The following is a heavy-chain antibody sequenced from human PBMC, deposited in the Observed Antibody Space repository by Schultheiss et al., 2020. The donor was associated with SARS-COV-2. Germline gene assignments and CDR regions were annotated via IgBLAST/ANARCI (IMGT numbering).Heavy chain of an antibody. Sequence: GGSLRLSCAASGFTFSSYAMTWVRQAPGKGLEWVSYISSSSSTIYYADSVKGRFTISRDNSKNTLYLQMNSLRAEDTAVYYCAREEGGWRYFQHWGQGTLVTVSS. CDR2: ISSSSSTI. D-gene: IGHD6-19*01. CDR3: AREEGGWRYFQH. CDR1: GFTFSSYA. V-gene: IGHV3-48*01. J-gene: IGHJ1*01.